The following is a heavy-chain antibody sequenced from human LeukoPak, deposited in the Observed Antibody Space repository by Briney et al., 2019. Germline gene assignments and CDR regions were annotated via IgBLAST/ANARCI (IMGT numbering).Heavy chain of an antibody. CDR1: GDSVSSNSAA. CDR2: TYYRSKWYN. Sequence: SQTLSLTCAISGDSVSSNSAAWNWIRQSPSRGLEWLGRTYYRSKWYNDYAVSVKSRITINPDASKNQFSLQLNSVTPEDTAVYYCACIRAGYSSGWYYFDYWGQGTLVTVSS. D-gene: IGHD6-19*01. V-gene: IGHV6-1*01. J-gene: IGHJ4*02. CDR3: ACIRAGYSSGWYYFDY.